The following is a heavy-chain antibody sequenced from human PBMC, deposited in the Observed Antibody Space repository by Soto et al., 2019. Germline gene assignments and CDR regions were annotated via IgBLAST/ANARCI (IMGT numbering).Heavy chain of an antibody. J-gene: IGHJ3*02. V-gene: IGHV3-23*01. CDR3: AKDWGVSYSSSWEDAFDI. Sequence: EVQLLESGGGXXXXGGXXXLSCAASGFXXXXXAMSXXXXAXGKGLEWVSAISGSGGSTYYADSVKGRFTISRDNSKNTLYLQMNSLRAEDTAVYYCAKDWGVSYSSSWEDAFDIWGQGTMVTVSS. CDR1: GFXXXXXA. D-gene: IGHD6-13*01. CDR2: ISGSGGST.